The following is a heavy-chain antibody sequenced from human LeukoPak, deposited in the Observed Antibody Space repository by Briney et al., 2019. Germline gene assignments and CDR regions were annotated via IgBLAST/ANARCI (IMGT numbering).Heavy chain of an antibody. Sequence: ASVKVSCKASGYIFTGYYMHWVRQVPGQGLEWMGWINPNSGGTNYAQKFQGRVTMTRDTSISTAYMELSRLRSDDTAAYYCARDLDWGNGGLDYWGQGTLVTVSS. CDR3: ARDLDWGNGGLDY. CDR2: INPNSGGT. CDR1: GYIFTGYY. V-gene: IGHV1-2*02. D-gene: IGHD3-9*01. J-gene: IGHJ4*02.